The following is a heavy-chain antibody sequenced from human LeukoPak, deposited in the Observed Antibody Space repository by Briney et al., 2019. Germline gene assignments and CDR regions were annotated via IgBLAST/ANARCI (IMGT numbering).Heavy chain of an antibody. CDR2: IYYSGST. V-gene: IGHV4-61*08. CDR1: GGSISSGGYS. J-gene: IGHJ4*02. CDR3: AGRISSSSKGGFDY. D-gene: IGHD6-6*01. Sequence: PSETLSLTCAVSGGSISSGGYSWSWIRQPPGKGLEWIGYIYYSGSTNYNPSLKSRVTISVDTSKNQFSLKLSSVTAADTAVYYCAGRISSSSKGGFDYWGQGTLVTVSS.